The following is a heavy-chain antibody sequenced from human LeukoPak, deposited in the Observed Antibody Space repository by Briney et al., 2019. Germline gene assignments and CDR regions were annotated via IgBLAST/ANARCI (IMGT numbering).Heavy chain of an antibody. Sequence: GGSLRLSCAASGFTFSSYAMHWVRQAPGKGLEWVAVISYDGSNKYYADSVKGRFTISRDNSKNTLYLQMNSLRAEDTAVYYCARGPYDFWSGYYKGNYWGQGTLVTVS. CDR3: ARGPYDFWSGYYKGNY. CDR1: GFTFSSYA. D-gene: IGHD3-3*01. CDR2: ISYDGSNK. V-gene: IGHV3-30-3*01. J-gene: IGHJ4*02.